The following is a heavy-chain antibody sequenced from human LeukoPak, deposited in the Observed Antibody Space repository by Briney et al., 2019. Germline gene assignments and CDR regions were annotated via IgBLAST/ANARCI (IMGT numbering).Heavy chain of an antibody. V-gene: IGHV1-18*01. Sequence: ASVTVSRQPSGYTFTSYGIRWLGQAPGQGRAGMGWISAHNGNTNYAQKLQGRVTMTTDTSTSTAYMELRSLRCDDTDVYYCARGYYYYDILTGHDYWGQGTLVTVSS. J-gene: IGHJ4*02. CDR2: ISAHNGNT. D-gene: IGHD3-9*01. CDR3: ARGYYYYDILTGHDY. CDR1: GYTFTSYG.